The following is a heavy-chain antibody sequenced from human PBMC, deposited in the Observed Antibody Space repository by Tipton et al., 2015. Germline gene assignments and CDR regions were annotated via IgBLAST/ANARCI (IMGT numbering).Heavy chain of an antibody. Sequence: GLVKPSETLSLTWNVSGGSISSSSYYWGWIRQPPGKGLEWIGYISYSGSTHYNPSLKSRVAISVDTSKNQFSLKLTSVTAADTAVYFCARAQGSAAPFDYWGQGTLVTVSS. D-gene: IGHD6-13*01. CDR2: ISYSGST. V-gene: IGHV4-61*05. CDR1: GGSISSSSYY. J-gene: IGHJ4*02. CDR3: ARAQGSAAPFDY.